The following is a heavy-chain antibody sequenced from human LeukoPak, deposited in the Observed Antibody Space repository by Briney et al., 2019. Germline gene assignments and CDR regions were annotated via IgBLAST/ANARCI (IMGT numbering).Heavy chain of an antibody. CDR3: AREVGATDSYYYYYMDV. CDR1: GYTFTSYY. V-gene: IGHV1-46*03. J-gene: IGHJ6*03. CDR2: INPSGGST. D-gene: IGHD1-26*01. Sequence: ASVKVSCKASGYTFTSYYMHWVRQAPGQGLEWMGIINPSGGSTSYAQKFQGRVTMTRDTSTSKVYMELSSLRSEETAVYYCAREVGATDSYYYYYMDVWGKGTTVTVSS.